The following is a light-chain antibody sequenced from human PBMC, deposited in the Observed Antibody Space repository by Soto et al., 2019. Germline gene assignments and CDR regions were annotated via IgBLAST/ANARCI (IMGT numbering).Light chain of an antibody. J-gene: IGLJ1*01. CDR2: GNR. Sequence: QSVLTQPPSVSGAPGQRVTISCTGNSSNLGAGYDVHWYQQLPGAAPKLVIFGNRNRPSGVPERFSGSKSGTSASLTISGLQAEDEADYYCCSYAGSYTSVLGTGTKLTVL. CDR1: SSNLGAGYD. CDR3: CSYAGSYTSV. V-gene: IGLV1-40*01.